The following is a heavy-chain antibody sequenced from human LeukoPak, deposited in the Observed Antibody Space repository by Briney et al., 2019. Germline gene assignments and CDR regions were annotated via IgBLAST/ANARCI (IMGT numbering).Heavy chain of an antibody. Sequence: SETLSLTCTVSGGSISSSSYYWGWIRQPPGKGLEWIGSIYFSGNTYYNPSLKTRVTISIDTSKNQFSLKLTSVTAADTAIFYCASGYFVHTFDFWGQGTLGTVSS. CDR3: ASGYFVHTFDF. J-gene: IGHJ4*02. V-gene: IGHV4-39*01. CDR2: IYFSGNT. D-gene: IGHD2-2*03. CDR1: GGSISSSSYY.